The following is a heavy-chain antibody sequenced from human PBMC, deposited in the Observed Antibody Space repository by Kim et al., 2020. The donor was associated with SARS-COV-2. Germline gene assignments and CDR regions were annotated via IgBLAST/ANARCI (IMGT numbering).Heavy chain of an antibody. CDR2: IYSSGNT. CDR3: ARGLLSPAWIDY. Sequence: GGSLRLSCAASGFSVSYNYMSWVRQAPGKGLEWVSVIYSSGNTYYADFVKGRFTISRHISQNMLYLQMNSLRAEDTTVYYCARGLLSPAWIDYWGQGTLVTVSS. CDR1: GFSVSYNY. D-gene: IGHD5-12*01. V-gene: IGHV3-53*04. J-gene: IGHJ4*02.